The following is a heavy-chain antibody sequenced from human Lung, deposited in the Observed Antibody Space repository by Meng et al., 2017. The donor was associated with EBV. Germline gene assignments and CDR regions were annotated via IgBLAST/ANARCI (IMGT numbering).Heavy chain of an antibody. D-gene: IGHD2-21*02. J-gene: IGHJ4*02. Sequence: QVQLVGSGXGVVQPXGSLRLSCVASGFPFRTSAMHWVRQAPGKGLEWLAAIAFDGSEKYYTDSVKGRFTVPRDNSKNTLYLQMNSLRSEDTAMYYCATQRDALDYWGQGTLVTVSS. CDR3: ATQRDALDY. V-gene: IGHV3-30-3*01. CDR2: IAFDGSEK. CDR1: GFPFRTSA.